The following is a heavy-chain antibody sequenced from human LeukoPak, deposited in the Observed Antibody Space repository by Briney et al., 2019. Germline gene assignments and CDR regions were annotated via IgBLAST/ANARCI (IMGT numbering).Heavy chain of an antibody. CDR2: IYSGGST. J-gene: IGHJ6*02. V-gene: IGHV3-53*04. CDR3: ARDSMTTDYGMDV. Sequence: GGSLRLSCAASGFTVSSNYMSWVRQAPGEGLEWVSVIYSGGSTYYADSVKGRFTISRHNSKNTLYLQMNSLRAEDTAVYYCARDSMTTDYGMDVWGQGTTVTVSS. D-gene: IGHD4-11*01. CDR1: GFTVSSNY.